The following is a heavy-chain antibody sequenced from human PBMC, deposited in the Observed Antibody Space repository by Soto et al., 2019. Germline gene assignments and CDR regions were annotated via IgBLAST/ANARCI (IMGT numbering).Heavy chain of an antibody. CDR3: ATNYGSVSTHFDY. Sequence: QVQLVQSGAEVKKPGSSVRVSCTASGDTFNFYTISWVRQVPGQGPEWMGRIIPMLGMSNYAQKFQGRVTIMADKSTSTVYMNLSGLTSEDTAVYYCATNYGSVSTHFDYWGQGTLVTVSS. D-gene: IGHD3-10*01. V-gene: IGHV1-69*02. CDR2: IIPMLGMS. J-gene: IGHJ4*02. CDR1: GDTFNFYT.